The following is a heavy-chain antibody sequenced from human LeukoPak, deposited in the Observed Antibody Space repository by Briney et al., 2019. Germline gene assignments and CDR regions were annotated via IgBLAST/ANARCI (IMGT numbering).Heavy chain of an antibody. Sequence: ASVKVSCKASGYTFTGYYMHWVRQAPGQGLEWMGVINPGSGFTSNAARFRGRVTLTRDKSTSTVYMGLNTLRSEDTAVYYCARETTGTGGFDSWGQGTLVTVSS. CDR2: INPGSGFT. CDR1: GYTFTGYY. CDR3: ARETTGTGGFDS. V-gene: IGHV1-46*01. D-gene: IGHD1-1*01. J-gene: IGHJ4*02.